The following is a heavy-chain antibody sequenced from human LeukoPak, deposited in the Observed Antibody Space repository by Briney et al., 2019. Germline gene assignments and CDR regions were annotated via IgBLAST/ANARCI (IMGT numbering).Heavy chain of an antibody. CDR3: AKESKYDFWSGYPTKNDY. D-gene: IGHD3-3*01. Sequence: GGSLRLSCAASGFTFSSNAMSWVRQAPGKGLEWVSAISGSGGSTYYADSVKGRFTISRDNSKNTLYLQMNSLRAEDTAVYYCAKESKYDFWSGYPTKNDYWGQGTLVTVSS. CDR1: GFTFSSNA. V-gene: IGHV3-23*01. J-gene: IGHJ4*02. CDR2: ISGSGGST.